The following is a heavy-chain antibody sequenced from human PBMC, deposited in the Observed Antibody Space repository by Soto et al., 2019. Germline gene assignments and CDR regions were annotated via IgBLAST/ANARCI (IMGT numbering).Heavy chain of an antibody. D-gene: IGHD2-8*01. CDR3: ARAMHAGVTHEFYP. J-gene: IGHJ5*02. CDR2: TAYTGNT. CDR1: CGSVTTYP. V-gene: IGHV4-59*02. Sequence: SETLSLTCVVSCGSVTTYPWSWIRQFPVQGLEWIAYTAYTGNTNYNPSLKRRVTISIDTSKNQLSLKLTSMTAAETAGYYCARAMHAGVTHEFYPTGQ.